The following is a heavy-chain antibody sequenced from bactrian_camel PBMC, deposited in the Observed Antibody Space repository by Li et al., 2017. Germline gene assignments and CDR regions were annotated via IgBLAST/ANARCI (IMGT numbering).Heavy chain of an antibody. Sequence: DVQLVESGGGLVQPGGSLRLSCAASGFTFSSYAMMWVRQAPGKGLEWVLAMDSGGDNTFYTDSVKGRFTISRDNAKNTLYLQMNSLKPEDTAVYYCAADRASYYRDYGPYRPGLGNWGQGTQVTVS. CDR2: MDSGGDNT. V-gene: IGHV3S31*01. CDR3: AADRASYYRDYGPYRPGLGN. CDR1: GFTFSSYA. J-gene: IGHJ6*01. D-gene: IGHD4*01.